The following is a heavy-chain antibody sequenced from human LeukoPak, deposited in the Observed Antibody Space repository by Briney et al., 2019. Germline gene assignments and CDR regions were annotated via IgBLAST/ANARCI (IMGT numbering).Heavy chain of an antibody. J-gene: IGHJ3*02. D-gene: IGHD4-23*01. CDR2: IYYSGST. Sequence: SQTLSLTCTVSGGSISSGGYYWSWTRQHPGKGLEWIGYIYYSGSTYYNSSLKSRVTISVDTSKNQFSLKLSSVTAADTAVYFCARVGSKVVTNVFDIWGQGTMVTVSS. CDR3: ARVGSKVVTNVFDI. V-gene: IGHV4-31*03. CDR1: GGSISSGGYY.